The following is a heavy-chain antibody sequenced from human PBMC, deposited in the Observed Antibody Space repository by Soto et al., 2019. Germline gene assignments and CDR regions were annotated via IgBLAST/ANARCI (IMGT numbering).Heavy chain of an antibody. CDR2: ISAYNGNT. J-gene: IGHJ4*02. V-gene: IGHV1-18*01. CDR3: ARDIVVVPAAITYDY. CDR1: GYTFTSYG. D-gene: IGHD2-2*01. Sequence: ASVKVSCKAPGYTFTSYGISWVRQAPGQGLEWMGWISAYNGNTNYAQKLQGRVTMTTDTSTSTAYMELRSLRSDDTAVYYCARDIVVVPAAITYDYWGQGTLVTVSS.